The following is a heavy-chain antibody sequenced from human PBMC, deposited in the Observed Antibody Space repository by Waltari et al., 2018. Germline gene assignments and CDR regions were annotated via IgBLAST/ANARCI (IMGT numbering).Heavy chain of an antibody. J-gene: IGHJ4*02. CDR3: ATSGWYCFDY. Sequence: EVQLVESGGGLVQPGGSLRLSCAASGFTLSSCWMNWVRQTPGKWLEWVAGIKQDGSEKYYADSVKGRFTISRYNAKNSLYLQMNSLRAEDTAVYYCATSGWYCFDYWGQGTLVTFSS. CDR2: IKQDGSEK. D-gene: IGHD6-19*01. V-gene: IGHV3-7*01. CDR1: GFTLSSCW.